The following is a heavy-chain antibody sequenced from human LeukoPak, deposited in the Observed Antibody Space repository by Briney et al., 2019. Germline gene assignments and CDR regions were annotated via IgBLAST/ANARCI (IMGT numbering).Heavy chain of an antibody. D-gene: IGHD3-22*01. J-gene: IGHJ6*02. V-gene: IGHV1-69*13. CDR2: IIPIFGTA. Sequence: SVKVSCKASGYTFTGYYMHWVRQAPGQGLEWMGGIIPIFGTANYAQKFQGRVTITADESTSTAYMELSSLRSEDTAVYYCARDHGDSSGYTPSAYYYYGMDVWGQGTTVTVSS. CDR3: ARDHGDSSGYTPSAYYYYGMDV. CDR1: GYTFTGYY.